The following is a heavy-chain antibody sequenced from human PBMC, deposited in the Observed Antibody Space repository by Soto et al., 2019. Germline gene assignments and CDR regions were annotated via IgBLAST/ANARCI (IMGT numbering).Heavy chain of an antibody. V-gene: IGHV3-7*05. Sequence: PGGSLRLSCAASGLTFSSYWMSWVRQAPGKGLEWVANIKQDGSEKYYMDSMEGRFTISRDNAKNSLFLQMNSLGAEDTAVYYCARLVDYKPPYFDCWGQGTLVTVSS. CDR1: GLTFSSYW. CDR3: ARLVDYKPPYFDC. CDR2: IKQDGSEK. J-gene: IGHJ4*02. D-gene: IGHD2-15*01.